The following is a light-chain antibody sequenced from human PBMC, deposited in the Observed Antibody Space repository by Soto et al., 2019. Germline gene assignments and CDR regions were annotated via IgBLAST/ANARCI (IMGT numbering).Light chain of an antibody. V-gene: IGKV3-15*01. Sequence: EIVMTQSPGTLSVSPGERATLSCRASQTIDTNLAWYQQKPGQAPRLLIYGASVRATGIPARFSGSGSGTEFTLTISSLQSEDSAVYFCQQYNNWPYTFGQGTKVDI. CDR1: QTIDTN. CDR3: QQYNNWPYT. CDR2: GAS. J-gene: IGKJ2*01.